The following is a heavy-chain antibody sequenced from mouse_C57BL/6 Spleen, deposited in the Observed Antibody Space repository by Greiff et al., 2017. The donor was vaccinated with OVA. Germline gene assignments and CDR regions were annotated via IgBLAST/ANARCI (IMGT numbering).Heavy chain of an antibody. Sequence: QVQLQQSGAELVMPGASVKLSCKASGYTFTSYWMHWVKQRPGQGLEWIGEIDPSDSYTNYNQKFKGKSTLTVDKSSSTAYMQLSSLTSEDSAVYYCARSRSLFDYWGQGTTLTVSS. J-gene: IGHJ2*01. V-gene: IGHV1-69*01. CDR1: GYTFTSYW. CDR3: ARSRSLFDY. CDR2: IDPSDSYT. D-gene: IGHD6-2*01.